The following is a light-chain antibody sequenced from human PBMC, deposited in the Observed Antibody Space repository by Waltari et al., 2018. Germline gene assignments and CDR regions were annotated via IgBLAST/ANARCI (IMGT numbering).Light chain of an antibody. CDR1: QSVLYTSNNKNN. CDR3: QQYLTTPLT. V-gene: IGKV4-1*01. Sequence: DIVMTQSPDSLAVSLGEWVTNDCKSSQSVLYTSNNKNNLAWYQQRPGQPPKLLIYWASTRESGVPDRFSGSGSGTDFTLTISSLQAEDVAVYFCQQYLTTPLTFGQGTRLEIK. CDR2: WAS. J-gene: IGKJ5*01.